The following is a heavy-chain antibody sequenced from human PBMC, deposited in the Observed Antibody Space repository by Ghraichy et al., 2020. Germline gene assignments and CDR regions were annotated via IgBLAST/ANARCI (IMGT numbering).Heavy chain of an antibody. Sequence: GGSLRLSCAASGFSLSNYGMHWVRQAPGKGLEWVALIWYDGGNKYYADSVKGRFSISRDNSKNTLYLEMNSLRAEDTAVYYCARADSYDISGYYSRLLDCGGEGSLVT. D-gene: IGHD3-22*01. CDR1: GFSLSNYG. CDR3: ARADSYDISGYYSRLLDC. J-gene: IGHJ4*02. V-gene: IGHV3-33*01. CDR2: IWYDGGNK.